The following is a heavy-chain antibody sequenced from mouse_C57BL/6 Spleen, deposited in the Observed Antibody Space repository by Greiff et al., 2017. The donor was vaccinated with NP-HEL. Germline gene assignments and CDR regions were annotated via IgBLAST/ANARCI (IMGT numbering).Heavy chain of an antibody. Sequence: QVQLQQPGTELVKPGASVKLSCKASGYTFTSYCMHWVKQRPGQGLEWIGNINPSNGGTNYNEKFKSKATLTVDKSSSTAYMQLSSLTSEDSAVYYCARYGGYEDDGPWFDYWGQGTLVTVSA. CDR1: GYTFTSYC. D-gene: IGHD2-4*01. V-gene: IGHV1-53*01. CDR2: INPSNGGT. CDR3: ARYGGYEDDGPWFDY. J-gene: IGHJ3*01.